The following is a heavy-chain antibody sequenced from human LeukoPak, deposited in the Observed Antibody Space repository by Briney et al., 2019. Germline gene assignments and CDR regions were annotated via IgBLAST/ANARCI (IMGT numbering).Heavy chain of an antibody. J-gene: IGHJ4*02. Sequence: ASVTVSCKASGYTFTTYYLHWVRQAPGQGLEWMAWINPNSGGTKYAQKFQGRVTLTRDTSISTAYMELSRLRFDDTAVYYCATDIPMGWSLYWGQGTLVTVPS. CDR1: GYTFTTYY. V-gene: IGHV1-2*02. CDR2: INPNSGGT. CDR3: ATDIPMGWSLY. D-gene: IGHD2-2*02.